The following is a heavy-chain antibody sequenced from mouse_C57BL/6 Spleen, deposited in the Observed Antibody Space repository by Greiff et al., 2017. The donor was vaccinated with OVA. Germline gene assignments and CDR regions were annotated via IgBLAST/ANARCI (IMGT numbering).Heavy chain of an antibody. CDR2: ISGGGGDT. D-gene: IGHD2-2*01. CDR1: GFTFSSYT. V-gene: IGHV5-9*01. J-gene: IGHJ3*01. CDR3: ARRGYDGVFAY. Sequence: EVKLMESGGGLVKPGGSLKLSCAASGFTFSSYTMSWVRQTPEKRLEWVATISGGGGDTYYPDSVKGRFTISRDNAKNTLYLQMSSLRSEDTALYYCARRGYDGVFAYWGQGTLVTVSA.